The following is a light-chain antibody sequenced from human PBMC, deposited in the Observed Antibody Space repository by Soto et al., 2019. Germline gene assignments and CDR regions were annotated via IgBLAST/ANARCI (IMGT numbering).Light chain of an antibody. CDR2: AVN. V-gene: IGLV2-14*01. Sequence: QSALTQAASVSGSPGQSITISCTGTSSDIGAYHYVSWYRQRPGKAPKVLIYAVNNRPSGISDRFSGSKSGNTASLTISGLQAEDEAVYYCNSYTNSDTVIFGGGTKLTVL. CDR1: SSDIGAYHY. CDR3: NSYTNSDTVI. J-gene: IGLJ2*01.